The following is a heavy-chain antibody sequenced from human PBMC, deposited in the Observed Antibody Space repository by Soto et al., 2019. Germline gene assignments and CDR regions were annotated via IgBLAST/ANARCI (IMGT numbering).Heavy chain of an antibody. CDR3: ARDDYSNYRGLYYYYGMDV. CDR2: ISSSSSYI. Sequence: EVQLVESGGGLVKPGGSLRLSCAASGFTFSSYSMNWVRQAPGKGLEWVSSISSSSSYIYYADSVKGRFTISRDNAKNSLYLQMNSLRAEDTAVYYCARDDYSNYRGLYYYYGMDVWGQGTTVTVSS. V-gene: IGHV3-21*01. CDR1: GFTFSSYS. D-gene: IGHD4-4*01. J-gene: IGHJ6*02.